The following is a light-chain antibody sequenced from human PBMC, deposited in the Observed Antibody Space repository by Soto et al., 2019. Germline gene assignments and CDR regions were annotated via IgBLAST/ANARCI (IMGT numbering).Light chain of an antibody. J-gene: IGKJ5*01. CDR2: DTS. V-gene: IGKV3-11*01. Sequence: EIVLTQSPATLSLSPWERATLSCRASQSISSNFLAWYQQKRGQAPRLLIYDTSNRATGIPARFSGSGSGTDFTLTINNLDPEDFAVYYCQQRSNWPITFGQGTRLEIK. CDR3: QQRSNWPIT. CDR1: QSISSNF.